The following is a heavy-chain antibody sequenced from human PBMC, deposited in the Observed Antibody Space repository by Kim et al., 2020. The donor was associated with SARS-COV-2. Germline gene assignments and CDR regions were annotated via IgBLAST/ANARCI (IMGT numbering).Heavy chain of an antibody. CDR2: IAYDGSHI. D-gene: IGHD3-10*01. CDR3: LAEIGSRSFDH. Sequence: GGSLRLSCAASGFTFSAHALHWVRQAPGKGLEWVALIAYDGSHISYPDSVKGRFIISRDNTKSTLYLQMNSLRPEDTAVYYCLAEIGSRSFDHLGPGTLVPV. J-gene: IGHJ4*02. V-gene: IGHV3-30*04. CDR1: GFTFSAHA.